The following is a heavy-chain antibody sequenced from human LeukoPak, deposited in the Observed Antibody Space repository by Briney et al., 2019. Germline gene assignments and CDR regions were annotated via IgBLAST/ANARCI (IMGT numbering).Heavy chain of an antibody. CDR2: IYSGGGT. Sequence: PGGSLRLSCAASGFTVSSNYMSWVRQAPGKGLEWVSVIYSGGGTYYADSVKGRFTISRDNSKNTLYLQMNSLRAEDTAVYYCARGLRGYSGYDHYYYYYMDVWGKGTTVTVSS. J-gene: IGHJ6*03. CDR3: ARGLRGYSGYDHYYYYYMDV. V-gene: IGHV3-53*01. CDR1: GFTVSSNY. D-gene: IGHD5-12*01.